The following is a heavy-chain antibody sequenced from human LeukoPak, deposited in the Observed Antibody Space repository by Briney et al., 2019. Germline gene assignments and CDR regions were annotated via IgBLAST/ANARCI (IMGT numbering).Heavy chain of an antibody. CDR1: GFTFSSYG. CDR2: IWYDGSNK. Sequence: GRSLRLSCAASGFTFSSYGMHWVRQAPGKGLEWEAVIWYDGSNKYYEDSVKGRFTISRDNSKNTLYLQMNSLRAEDTAVYYCARVHMPYQQMFGWFDPWGQGTLVTVSS. V-gene: IGHV3-33*01. J-gene: IGHJ5*02. D-gene: IGHD3-10*02. CDR3: ARVHMPYQQMFGWFDP.